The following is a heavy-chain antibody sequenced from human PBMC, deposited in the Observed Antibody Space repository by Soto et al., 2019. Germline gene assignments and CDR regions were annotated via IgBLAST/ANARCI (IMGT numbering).Heavy chain of an antibody. CDR2: ISAYNGNT. CDR1: GYTFTSYG. J-gene: IGHJ5*02. CDR3: PSASGSSYWFDP. Sequence: QVQLVQSGAEVKKPGASVKVSCKASGYTFTSYGISWVRQAPGQGLERMGWISAYNGNTNYAQKLLGRVTMTTDTSTSTAYQELRSLRSDDTAVYYCPSASGSSYWFDPWGQGTLGTVSS. V-gene: IGHV1-18*01. D-gene: IGHD1-26*01.